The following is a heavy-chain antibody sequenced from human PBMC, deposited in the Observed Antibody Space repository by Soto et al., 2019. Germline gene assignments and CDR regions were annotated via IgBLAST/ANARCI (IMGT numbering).Heavy chain of an antibody. J-gene: IGHJ5*02. CDR1: GYTFTGYY. D-gene: IGHD4-17*01. CDR2: INPNSGGT. V-gene: IGHV1-2*02. Sequence: ASVKVSCKASGYTFTGYYMHWVRQAPGQGLEWMGWINPNSGGTNYAQKFQGRVTMTRDTSISTAYMELSRLRSDDTAVYYCARCPPAPDYGDYVGWFDTWGQGTLVTVSS. CDR3: ARCPPAPDYGDYVGWFDT.